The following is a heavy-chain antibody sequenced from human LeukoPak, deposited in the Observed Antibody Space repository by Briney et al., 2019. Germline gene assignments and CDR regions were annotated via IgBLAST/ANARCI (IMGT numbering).Heavy chain of an antibody. J-gene: IGHJ6*02. CDR1: NGSFSGYY. D-gene: IGHD4-17*01. CDR3: ARGCPVGPPNGDYSYYGLDV. V-gene: IGHV4-34*01. Sequence: SETLSLTCTVYNGSFSGYYWSWIRHPPGKGLEWIGEIQQSGSTNYSPSLKSRVTISVDMSKNQFSLKLSSVTAADTAVYFYARGCPVGPPNGDYSYYGLDVWGQGTTVTVSS. CDR2: IQQSGST.